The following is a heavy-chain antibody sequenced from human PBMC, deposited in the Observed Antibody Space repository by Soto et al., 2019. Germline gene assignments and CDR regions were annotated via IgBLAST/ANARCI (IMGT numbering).Heavy chain of an antibody. CDR3: ARLPGGWDYYFDY. D-gene: IGHD1-26*01. Sequence: ASVKVSFKASCCTFTTYGINWLRQAPGQGLEWMGWINPNSGGTNYAQKFQGRVTMTRDTSISTAYMELSRLRSDDTAVYYCARLPGGWDYYFDYWGQGTLVTVSS. V-gene: IGHV1-2*02. J-gene: IGHJ4*02. CDR2: INPNSGGT. CDR1: CCTFTTYG.